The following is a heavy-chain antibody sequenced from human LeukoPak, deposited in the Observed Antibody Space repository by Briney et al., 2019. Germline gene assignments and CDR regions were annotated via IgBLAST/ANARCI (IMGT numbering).Heavy chain of an antibody. V-gene: IGHV3-7*01. Sequence: GGSLRLSCAASGFTFSSYWMHWVRQAPGKGLVWVGNINQDASEMNYVGSVRGRFTISRDNAKNSLHLQMNSLRAEDTAVYYCSTDRDNSDWQKRFDSWGQGTLVTVSS. CDR3: STDRDNSDWQKRFDS. D-gene: IGHD2-21*02. CDR1: GFTFSSYW. J-gene: IGHJ4*02. CDR2: INQDASEM.